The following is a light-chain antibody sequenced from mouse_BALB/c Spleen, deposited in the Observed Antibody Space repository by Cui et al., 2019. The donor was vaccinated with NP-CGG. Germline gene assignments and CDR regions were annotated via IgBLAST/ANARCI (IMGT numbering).Light chain of an antibody. CDR2: GTN. CDR3: ALWYSNHWV. CDR1: TGAVTTSNY. Sequence: QAVVTQESALTTSPGETATFTCRSSTGAVTTSNYANWVQEKPDHLFTGLIGGTNNRAPGVPARFSGSLIGDKAALTITGAQTEDEAIYFCALWYSNHWVFGGGTKLTVL. J-gene: IGLJ1*01. V-gene: IGLV1*01.